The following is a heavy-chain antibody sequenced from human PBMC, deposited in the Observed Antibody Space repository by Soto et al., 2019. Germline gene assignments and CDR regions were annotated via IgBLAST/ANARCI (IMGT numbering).Heavy chain of an antibody. D-gene: IGHD5-12*01. V-gene: IGHV2-5*02. CDR3: AHGRPYSTRVATIFDY. J-gene: IGHJ4*02. Sequence: QITLKESGPTLVKPTQTLTLTCTFSGLSLSTSGVGVGWIRQPPGKALEWLALIYWDDDKRYSPSLKSKLTNTKDTSKIQEVLTMTNMDPVDTATYCCAHGRPYSTRVATIFDYCGQGTLVTVSS. CDR2: IYWDDDK. CDR1: GLSLSTSGVG.